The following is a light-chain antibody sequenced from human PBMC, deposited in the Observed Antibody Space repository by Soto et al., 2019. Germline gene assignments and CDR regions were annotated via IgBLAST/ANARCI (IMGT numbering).Light chain of an antibody. J-gene: IGLJ2*01. V-gene: IGLV2-23*01. CDR2: GAS. CDR1: SSDFGNYNL. CDR3: CSVAGTDTVV. Sequence: QSALTQPASVSGSPGQSITISCTGTSSDFGNYNLVSWYQQHPGKAHKLIIFGASRRHSGVSDRFSGSKSANTASLTISGLQTEDEAAYNCCSVAGTDTVVFGGGTKLTVL.